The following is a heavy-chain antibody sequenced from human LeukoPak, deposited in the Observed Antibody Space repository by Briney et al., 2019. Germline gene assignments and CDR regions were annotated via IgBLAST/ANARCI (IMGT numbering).Heavy chain of an antibody. CDR2: IYYSGST. D-gene: IGHD3-3*01. J-gene: IGHJ4*02. Sequence: SETLSLTCTVSGGSLSSSSYYWGWIRQPPGKGLEWIGSIYYSGSTYYKPSIKSRVTISVDTSKNQFSQKLSSVTAADTAVYYCARPDTIFVVVTPLRYWGQGALVTVSS. CDR3: ARPDTIFVVVTPLRY. V-gene: IGHV4-39*01. CDR1: GGSLSSSSYY.